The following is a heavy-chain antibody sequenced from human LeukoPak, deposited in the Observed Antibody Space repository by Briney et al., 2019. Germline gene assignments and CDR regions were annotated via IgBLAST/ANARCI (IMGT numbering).Heavy chain of an antibody. D-gene: IGHD2/OR15-2a*01. CDR2: ITTNGGST. Sequence: GRSLRLSCAGSGFTLSSHGMHWVRQAPGKGLEYVSAITTNGGSTYYANSVKGRFTISRDNSKNTLYLQMGSLRAEDMAVYYCARGWVLWDYWGQGTLVTVSS. V-gene: IGHV3-64*01. CDR3: ARGWVLWDY. CDR1: GFTLSSHG. J-gene: IGHJ4*02.